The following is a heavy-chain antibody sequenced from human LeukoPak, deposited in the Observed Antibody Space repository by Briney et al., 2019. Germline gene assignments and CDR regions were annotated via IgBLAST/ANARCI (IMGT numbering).Heavy chain of an antibody. J-gene: IGHJ3*02. Sequence: PSETLSLTCTVSGGSISSYYWSWLRQPAGKGLEWIGRIYTSGSTNYNPSLKSRVTMSVDTSKNQFSLKLSSVTAADTAVYYCARDRPWLAHDAFDIWGQGTMVTVSS. CDR1: GGSISSYY. D-gene: IGHD6-19*01. V-gene: IGHV4-4*07. CDR2: IYTSGST. CDR3: ARDRPWLAHDAFDI.